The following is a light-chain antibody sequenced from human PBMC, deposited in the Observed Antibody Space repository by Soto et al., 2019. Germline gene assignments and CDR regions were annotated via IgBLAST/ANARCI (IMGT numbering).Light chain of an antibody. CDR3: QQYNKWPRT. CDR1: HSFNIH. CDR2: GAS. V-gene: IGKV3D-15*01. J-gene: IGKJ1*01. Sequence: EIVMTQSPGTLSVSPGERATLSCSASHSFNIHLAWYQQKPGQAPRLLIYGASTRATGIPAKFSGSGSGTEFTLTISSLQSEDFAVYYCQQYNKWPRTFGQGTKV.